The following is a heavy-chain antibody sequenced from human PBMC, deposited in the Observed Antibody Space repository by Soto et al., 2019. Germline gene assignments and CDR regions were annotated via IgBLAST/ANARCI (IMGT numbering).Heavy chain of an antibody. D-gene: IGHD6-13*01. Sequence: SLRLSCAAAGFAFSTYAMTWVRQAPGKGLEWVSVISGSGGSSYYAASVKGRFTISRDNSKNTLFLQMNGLRAEDTAVYYCAKVTKRAAAGRYEYYKYGMDVWGQGTTVTVSS. CDR3: AKVTKRAAAGRYEYYKYGMDV. CDR2: ISGSGGSS. J-gene: IGHJ6*02. V-gene: IGHV3-23*01. CDR1: GFAFSTYA.